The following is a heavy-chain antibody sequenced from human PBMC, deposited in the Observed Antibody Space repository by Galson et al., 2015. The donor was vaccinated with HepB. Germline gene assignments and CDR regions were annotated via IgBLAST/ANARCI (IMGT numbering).Heavy chain of an antibody. J-gene: IGHJ3*02. Sequence: SLRLSCAASGFTFSDYYMSWIRQAPGKGLEWVSYISSSSSYTNYADSVKGRFTISRDNAKNSLYLQMNSLRAEDTAVYYCARFRPPEYSSSFDAFEIWGQGTMVTVSS. V-gene: IGHV3-11*06. CDR3: ARFRPPEYSSSFDAFEI. D-gene: IGHD6-6*01. CDR2: ISSSSSYT. CDR1: GFTFSDYY.